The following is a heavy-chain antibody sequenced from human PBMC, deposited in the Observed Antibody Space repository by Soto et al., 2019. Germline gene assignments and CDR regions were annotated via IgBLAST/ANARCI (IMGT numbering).Heavy chain of an antibody. CDR2: MNPNSGNT. V-gene: IGHV1-8*01. Sequence: QVQLVQSGAEVKKPGASVKVSCKASGYTFTSYDINWVRQATGQGLEWMGWMNPNSGNTGYAQKFQGRVTMTRNTSISTAYMELSSLRSEDTAVYYCARSQEGYYDSSGYYPKNYYWGQGTLVTVSS. CDR3: ARSQEGYYDSSGYYPKNYY. J-gene: IGHJ4*02. CDR1: GYTFTSYD. D-gene: IGHD3-22*01.